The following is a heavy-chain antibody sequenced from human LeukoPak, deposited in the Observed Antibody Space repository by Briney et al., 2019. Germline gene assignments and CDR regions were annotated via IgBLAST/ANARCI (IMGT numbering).Heavy chain of an antibody. V-gene: IGHV3-74*01. D-gene: IGHD2-15*01. J-gene: IGHJ3*02. Sequence: GGSLRLSCAASGFTFSSYWIHWVRQAPGKGLVWVSRINSDGSSTSYADSVKGRFTISRDNAKNTLYLQMNSLRAEDTAVYYCAREVVAANYAFDIWGQGTMVTVSS. CDR2: INSDGSST. CDR1: GFTFSSYW. CDR3: AREVVAANYAFDI.